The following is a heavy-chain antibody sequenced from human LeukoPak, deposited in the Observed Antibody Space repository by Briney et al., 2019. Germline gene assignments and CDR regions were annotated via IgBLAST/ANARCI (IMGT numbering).Heavy chain of an antibody. CDR2: IIPILGIA. D-gene: IGHD5-12*01. V-gene: IGHV1-69*02. Sequence: SVKVSCKASGGTFSSYTISWVRQAPGQGPEWMERIIPILGIANYAQKFQGRVTITADKSTSTAYMELSSVRSEDTAVYYCARSPGYGSRWFDPWGQGTLVTVSP. J-gene: IGHJ5*02. CDR1: GGTFSSYT. CDR3: ARSPGYGSRWFDP.